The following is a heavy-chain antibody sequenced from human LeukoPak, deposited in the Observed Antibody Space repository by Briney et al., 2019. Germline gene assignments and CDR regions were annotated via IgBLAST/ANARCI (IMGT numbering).Heavy chain of an antibody. J-gene: IGHJ2*01. D-gene: IGHD6-13*01. V-gene: IGHV3-23*01. Sequence: GGSLRLSCAASGFTFSSYAMSWVRQAPGKGLEWVSAVSGSGGSTYYADSVQGRFTISKDNSKNTLYLQMNSLRAEDTALYYCAKRAAPGTRHFDLWGRGTLVTVSS. CDR1: GFTFSSYA. CDR2: VSGSGGST. CDR3: AKRAAPGTRHFDL.